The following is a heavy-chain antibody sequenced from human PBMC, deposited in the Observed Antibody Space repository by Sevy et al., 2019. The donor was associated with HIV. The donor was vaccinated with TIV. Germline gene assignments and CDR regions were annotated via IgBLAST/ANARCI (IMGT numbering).Heavy chain of an antibody. CDR2: IKEDGSEK. V-gene: IGHV3-7*01. CDR3: ARDAGYCSSTSCDRGDYFDY. CDR1: GFTFSGNW. J-gene: IGHJ4*02. Sequence: GGSLRLSCAASGFTFSGNWMSWVRQAPGKGLEWVADIKEDGSEKYYVDSVKGRFTISRDNAKKSLYLQMNNLRAEDTAGYYCARDAGYCSSTSCDRGDYFDYWGQGTLVTVSS. D-gene: IGHD2-2*02.